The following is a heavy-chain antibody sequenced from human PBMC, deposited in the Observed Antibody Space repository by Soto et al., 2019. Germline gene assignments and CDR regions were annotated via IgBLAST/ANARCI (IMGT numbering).Heavy chain of an antibody. CDR1: GLTFSSDW. J-gene: IGHJ5*02. V-gene: IGHV3-7*01. CDR3: ARGEAIGDDP. Sequence: EVQLVESGGGLAQPGGSLRLSCAASGLTFSSDWMTWVRQAPGRGLEWVANIKQDGSEKYYVDSVKGRFTISRDNAKNSLYLQMNNLRVEDTAVYYCARGEAIGDDPWGHGTLVTVSS. CDR2: IKQDGSEK. D-gene: IGHD3-10*01.